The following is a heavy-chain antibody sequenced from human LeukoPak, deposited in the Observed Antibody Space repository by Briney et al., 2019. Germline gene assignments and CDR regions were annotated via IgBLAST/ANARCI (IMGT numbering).Heavy chain of an antibody. CDR1: GYTLTELS. D-gene: IGHD6-19*01. J-gene: IGHJ6*03. CDR3: AKVGENSGWTPYEGNYYYYMDV. CDR2: FDPEDGET. V-gene: IGHV1-24*01. Sequence: ASVKVSCKVSGYTLTELSMHWVRQAPGKGLEWMGGFDPEDGETIYAQKFQGRVTMTEDTSTDTAYMELSSLRSEDTAVYYCAKVGENSGWTPYEGNYYYYMDVWGKGTTVTISS.